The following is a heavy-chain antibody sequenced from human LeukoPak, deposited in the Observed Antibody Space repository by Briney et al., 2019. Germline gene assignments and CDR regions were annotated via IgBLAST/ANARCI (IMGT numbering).Heavy chain of an antibody. CDR3: ARDLDRQYSSSWFAYPDY. V-gene: IGHV1-18*01. CDR1: GYTFTSYG. D-gene: IGHD6-13*01. Sequence: ASVKVSCKAPGYTFTSYGISWVRQAPGHEVEWMGGISAYNGNTNYAQKLQGRVTMTTDTSTSTAYMELRSLRSDDTAVYYCARDLDRQYSSSWFAYPDYWGQGTLVTVSS. J-gene: IGHJ4*02. CDR2: ISAYNGNT.